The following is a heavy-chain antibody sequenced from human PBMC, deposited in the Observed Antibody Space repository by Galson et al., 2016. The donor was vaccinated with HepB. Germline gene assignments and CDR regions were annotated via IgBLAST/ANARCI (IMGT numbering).Heavy chain of an antibody. V-gene: IGHV3-9*01. CDR2: ISWSGANV. J-gene: IGHJ4*02. CDR1: GFTFNAFA. CDR3: VTAVEWSGYYPD. Sequence: SLRLSCAASGFTFNAFAMHWVRQAPGKGLEWVSGISWSGANVAYADAVRGRVSISRDDAKNSLYLQMSSLRLDDSALYYCVTAVEWSGYYPDWGQGTLVTVSS. D-gene: IGHD3-3*01.